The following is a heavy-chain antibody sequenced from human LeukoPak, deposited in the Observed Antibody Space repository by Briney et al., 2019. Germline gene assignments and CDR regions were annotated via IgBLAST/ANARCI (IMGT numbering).Heavy chain of an antibody. CDR1: GGSISGYY. V-gene: IGHV4-59*01. Sequence: SETLSLTCTVSGGSISGYYWSWIRQPPGKGLELIEYIYSTGITEYNPSLTSRVTISVDTAKNQFYLKLSSVTAADTDVYYCARFIGSSGYYDYWGHGTLVTVPS. D-gene: IGHD3-22*01. CDR2: IYSTGIT. CDR3: ARFIGSSGYYDY. J-gene: IGHJ4*01.